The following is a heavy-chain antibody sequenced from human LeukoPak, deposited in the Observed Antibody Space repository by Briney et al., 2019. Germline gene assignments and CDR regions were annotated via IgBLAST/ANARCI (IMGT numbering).Heavy chain of an antibody. D-gene: IGHD3-3*01. CDR3: AKSVAIYFYYGLDV. CDR2: ISGSGGST. Sequence: GGSLRLSCAASGFTFSSYAMSWVRQTPGKGLEWVSAISGSGGSTYYAGSVKGRFTTSRDNSKNTLFLQMDSLRAEDTAPYYCAKSVAIYFYYGLDVWGQGTTVTVSS. V-gene: IGHV3-23*01. J-gene: IGHJ6*02. CDR1: GFTFSSYA.